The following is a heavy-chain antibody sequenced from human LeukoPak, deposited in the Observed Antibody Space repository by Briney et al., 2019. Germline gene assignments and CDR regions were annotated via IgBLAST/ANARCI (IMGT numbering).Heavy chain of an antibody. CDR2: IYSGGST. V-gene: IGHV3-66*01. Sequence: GGSLRLSCAASGFTFSSYWMSWVRQAPGKGLEWVSVIYSGGSTYYADSVKGRFTISRDNSKNTLYLQMNSLRAEDTAVYYCARDLYSSSWYFWGQGTLVTVSS. CDR3: ARDLYSSSWYF. D-gene: IGHD6-13*01. J-gene: IGHJ4*02. CDR1: GFTFSSYW.